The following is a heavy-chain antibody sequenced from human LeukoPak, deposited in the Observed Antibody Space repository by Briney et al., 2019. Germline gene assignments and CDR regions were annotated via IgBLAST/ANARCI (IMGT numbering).Heavy chain of an antibody. CDR1: GYTFTGYY. D-gene: IGHD3-16*02. V-gene: IGHV1-18*04. CDR3: ARARLGELSLYPIDY. J-gene: IGHJ4*02. Sequence: GASVKVSCKASGYTFTGYYMHWVRQAPGQGLEWMGWISAYNGNTNYAQKLQGRVTMTTDTSTSTAYMELRSLRSDDTAVYYCARARLGELSLYPIDYWGQGTLVTVSS. CDR2: ISAYNGNT.